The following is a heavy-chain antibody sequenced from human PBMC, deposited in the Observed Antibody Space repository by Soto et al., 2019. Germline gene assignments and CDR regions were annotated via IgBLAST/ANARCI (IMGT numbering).Heavy chain of an antibody. CDR2: ISYDGSNK. CDR1: GFTFSSYA. Sequence: GGSLRLSXAASGFTFSSYAMHWVRQAPGKGLEWVAVISYDGSNKYYADSVKGRFTISRDNSKNTLYLQMNSLRAEDTAVYYCARDSCRGGCSGGSWQHYYYYGMDVWGQGTTVTVSS. D-gene: IGHD2-15*01. J-gene: IGHJ6*02. CDR3: ARDSCRGGCSGGSWQHYYYYGMDV. V-gene: IGHV3-30-3*01.